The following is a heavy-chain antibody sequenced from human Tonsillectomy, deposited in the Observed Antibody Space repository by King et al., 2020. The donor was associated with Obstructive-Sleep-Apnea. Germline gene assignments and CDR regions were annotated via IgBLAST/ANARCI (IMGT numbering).Heavy chain of an antibody. Sequence: VQLVESGGGLVQPGGSLRLSCAASGFTFSTSAMTWVRQAPGRGLEWVSSISHTALSTYYADSVEGRVTISRDNSTNTLYVQMNSLRAEDTAVYYCARSIAVADPKGYWYFDLWGRGALVTVSS. CDR1: GFTFSTSA. CDR3: ARSIAVADPKGYWYFDL. D-gene: IGHD6-19*01. V-gene: IGHV3-23*04. J-gene: IGHJ2*01. CDR2: ISHTALST.